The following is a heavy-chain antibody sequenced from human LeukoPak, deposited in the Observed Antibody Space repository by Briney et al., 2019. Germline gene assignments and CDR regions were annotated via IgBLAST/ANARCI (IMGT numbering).Heavy chain of an antibody. V-gene: IGHV3-43*02. CDR3: AKRLAVTGNHAFDV. CDR2: ISGDGVTT. Sequence: GGSLRLSCAASGFSFDDYAMHWVRQPPGKGLEWVSLISGDGVTTYYADSVKGRFTISRDNSKNSPYLQMTSLRSEDTALYYCAKRLAVTGNHAFDVWGQGTMVTVSS. D-gene: IGHD6-13*01. J-gene: IGHJ3*01. CDR1: GFSFDDYA.